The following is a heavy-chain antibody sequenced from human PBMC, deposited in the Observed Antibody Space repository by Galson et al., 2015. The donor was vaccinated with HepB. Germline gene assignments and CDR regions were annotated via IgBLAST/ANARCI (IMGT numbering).Heavy chain of an antibody. Sequence: SLRLSCAASGFSFSSYGMNWVRQAPGKGLQWVSTISGSGDSTYYADSVKGRFTISRDSSKNTLYLQMSSLRAEDTAVYYCAKDPSYHDFWSGMNWFDPWGQGTLVTVSS. CDR3: AKDPSYHDFWSGMNWFDP. J-gene: IGHJ5*02. CDR1: GFSFSSYG. D-gene: IGHD3-3*01. V-gene: IGHV3-23*01. CDR2: ISGSGDST.